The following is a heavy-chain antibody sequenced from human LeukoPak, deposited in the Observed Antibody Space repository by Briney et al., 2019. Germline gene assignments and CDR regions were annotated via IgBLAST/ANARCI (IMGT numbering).Heavy chain of an antibody. CDR2: INPSGGST. D-gene: IGHD1-26*01. CDR1: GYTFTSYY. CDR3: ARDLLSSSGGYRVSVYFDY. Sequence: ASVKVSCKASGYTFTSYYMHWVRQAPGQGLEWMGIINPSGGSTSYAQKFQGRVTMTRDTSTSTVYMELSSLRSEDTAVYYCARDLLSSSGGYRVSVYFDYWGQGTLVTVSS. V-gene: IGHV1-46*03. J-gene: IGHJ4*02.